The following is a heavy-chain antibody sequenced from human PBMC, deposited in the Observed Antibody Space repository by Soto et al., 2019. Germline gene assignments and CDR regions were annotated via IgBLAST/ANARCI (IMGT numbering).Heavy chain of an antibody. Sequence: GSGPTLVNPTETLTLTCTVSGFSLSNARMGVSWIRQPPGKALEWLAHIFSNDEKSYSTSLKSRLTISKDTSKSQVVLTMNNMDPVDTATYYCARITYSYGLYYFDYWVQGTLVTVSS. CDR2: IFSNDEK. D-gene: IGHD5-18*01. J-gene: IGHJ4*02. CDR3: ARITYSYGLYYFDY. V-gene: IGHV2-26*01. CDR1: GFSLSNARMG.